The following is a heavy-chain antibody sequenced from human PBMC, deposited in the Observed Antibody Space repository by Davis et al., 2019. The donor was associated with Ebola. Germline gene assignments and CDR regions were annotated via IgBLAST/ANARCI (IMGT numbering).Heavy chain of an antibody. CDR3: ARQNGDSRFYYYYGLDV. J-gene: IGHJ6*02. CDR1: GGSFSGYY. D-gene: IGHD4-17*01. Sequence: ESLKISCAVYGGSFSGYYWSWIRQPPGKGLEWIGYISYSGSTDYNPSLKSRVTISVDTSKNQFSLKLTSVTAADTAVYYCARQNGDSRFYYYYGLDVWGQGTTVTVSS. V-gene: IGHV4-59*01. CDR2: ISYSGST.